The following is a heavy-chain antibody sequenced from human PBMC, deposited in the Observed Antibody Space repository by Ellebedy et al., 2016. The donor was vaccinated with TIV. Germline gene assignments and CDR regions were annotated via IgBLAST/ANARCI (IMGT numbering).Heavy chain of an antibody. CDR1: GGSISSYY. D-gene: IGHD5-12*01. V-gene: IGHV4-59*01. Sequence: MPSETLSLTCTVSGGSISSYYWSWIRQPPGRGLECIGYIYYNGSTNYNPSLKSRVTISVDTSKNQFPLKLNSVTAADTAVYYCARIQWGLDYWGQGTLVTVSS. CDR2: IYYNGST. J-gene: IGHJ4*02. CDR3: ARIQWGLDY.